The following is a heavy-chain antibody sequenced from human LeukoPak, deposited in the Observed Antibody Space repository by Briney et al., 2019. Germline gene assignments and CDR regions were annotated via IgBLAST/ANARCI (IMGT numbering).Heavy chain of an antibody. CDR2: IYHSGST. Sequence: PSETLSLTCAVSGYSISSGYYWGWIRPPPGKGLEWIGSIYHSGSTYYNPSLKSRVTISVDTSKNQFSLKLSSVTAADTAVYYCARAIVVVVAARGAFDIWGQGTMVTVSS. J-gene: IGHJ3*02. CDR1: GYSISSGYY. D-gene: IGHD2-15*01. V-gene: IGHV4-38-2*01. CDR3: ARAIVVVVAARGAFDI.